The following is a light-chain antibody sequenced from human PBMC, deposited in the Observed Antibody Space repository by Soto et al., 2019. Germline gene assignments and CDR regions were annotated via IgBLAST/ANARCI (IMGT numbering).Light chain of an antibody. CDR1: QAINTY. CDR2: DAS. V-gene: IGKV1-9*01. Sequence: DIQLTQSPSFLSASVGDRVTIICRASQAINTYLAWYQQKPGKAPKLLIYDASTLKSGVPSRFSGSGSGTEFTLTISGLQPDDFATYYCQQYMSYSFGQGTKVDIK. CDR3: QQYMSYS. J-gene: IGKJ1*01.